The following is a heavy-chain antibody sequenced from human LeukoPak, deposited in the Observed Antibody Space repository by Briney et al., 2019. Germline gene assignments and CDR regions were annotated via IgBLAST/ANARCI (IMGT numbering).Heavy chain of an antibody. J-gene: IGHJ5*02. D-gene: IGHD2-21*01. CDR3: ARRPALVGGGLDA. CDR1: GYSFTSYW. Sequence: GESLKISCKGSGYSFTSYWIGWVRPMPGKGLEWMGIIYPGDSDTRYSPSFQGQVTISADKSISTAYLQWSSLKATDSGIYFCARRPALVGGGLDAWGQGTLVTVSS. V-gene: IGHV5-51*01. CDR2: IYPGDSDT.